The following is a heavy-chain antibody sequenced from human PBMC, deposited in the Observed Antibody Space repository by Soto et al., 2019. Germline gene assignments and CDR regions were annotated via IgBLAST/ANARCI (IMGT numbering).Heavy chain of an antibody. CDR3: ASFIWFGTPRGWFDP. D-gene: IGHD3-10*01. J-gene: IGHJ5*02. CDR1: GGSISSYY. CDR2: IYYSGST. Sequence: QVQLQESGPGLVKPSETLSLTCTVSGGSISSYYWSWIRQPPGKGLEWIGYIYYSGSTNYNPSLKSRVTISVDNTKNQFSLILSSVTAADTAVYYFASFIWFGTPRGWFDPWGQGTLVTVSS. V-gene: IGHV4-59*01.